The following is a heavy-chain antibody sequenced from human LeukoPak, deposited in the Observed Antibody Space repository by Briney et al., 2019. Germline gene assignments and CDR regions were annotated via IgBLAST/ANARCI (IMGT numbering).Heavy chain of an antibody. V-gene: IGHV4-4*02. Sequence: TGTLSLTCAVSGGSISSSNWWSWVRQPPGKGLEWIGEIHHSGSTSYNSSLKSRVTISVDTSKNQFSLKLSSVTAADTAVYYCWYSGYEPGFDYWGQGTLDTVSS. CDR3: WYSGYEPGFDY. CDR2: IHHSGST. J-gene: IGHJ4*02. CDR1: GGSISSSNW. D-gene: IGHD5-12*01.